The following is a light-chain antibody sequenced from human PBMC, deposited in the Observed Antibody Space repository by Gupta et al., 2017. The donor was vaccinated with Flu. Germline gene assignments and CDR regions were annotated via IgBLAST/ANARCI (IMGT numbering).Light chain of an antibody. CDR1: SSNIGSKI. V-gene: IGLV1-44*01. CDR2: NNK. Sequence: RVTISCSGRSSNIGSKIVNWYQQLPGTAPKLIIYNNKQRPSGVPDRFSGSKSGPSASLAIRGLESEDEAEYYCERWDDSMDGRVFGGGTKLTVL. CDR3: ERWDDSMDGRV. J-gene: IGLJ3*02.